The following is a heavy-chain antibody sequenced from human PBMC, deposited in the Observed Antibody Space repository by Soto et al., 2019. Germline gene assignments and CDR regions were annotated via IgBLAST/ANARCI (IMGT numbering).Heavy chain of an antibody. J-gene: IGHJ6*02. Sequence: SVKVSCKASGGTFSSYAISWVRQAPGQGLEWMGGIIPIFGTANYAQKFQGRVTITADESTSTAYMELSSLRSEDAAVYYCARGSRLGSYGMDVWGQGTTVTVSS. V-gene: IGHV1-69*13. CDR2: IIPIFGTA. D-gene: IGHD3-22*01. CDR3: ARGSRLGSYGMDV. CDR1: GGTFSSYA.